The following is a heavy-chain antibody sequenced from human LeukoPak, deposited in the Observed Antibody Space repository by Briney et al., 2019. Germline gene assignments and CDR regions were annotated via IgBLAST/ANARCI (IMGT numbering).Heavy chain of an antibody. CDR3: ARDSITSGSCLDY. CDR2: INPSGNST. V-gene: IGHV1-46*01. J-gene: IGHJ4*02. D-gene: IGHD1-26*01. Sequence: GASVKVSCKASGYTFTSYCMHWVRQAPGQGLESMGIINPSGNSTSYAQKFQGRVTMTRDMSTSTVYMELSSLRSEDTAVYYCARDSITSGSCLDYWGQGTLVTVSS. CDR1: GYTFTSYC.